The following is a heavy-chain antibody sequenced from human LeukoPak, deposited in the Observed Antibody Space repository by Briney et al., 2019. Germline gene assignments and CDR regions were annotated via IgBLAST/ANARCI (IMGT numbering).Heavy chain of an antibody. V-gene: IGHV1-69*02. CDR3: ARCWTVRNWFDP. J-gene: IGHJ5*02. CDR2: IIPILGIA. Sequence: SVKVSCKASGGTFSSYTISWVRQAPGQGLEWMGRIIPILGIANYAQKFQGRVTITADKSTSTAYMELSSLRSEDTAVYYCARCWTVRNWFDPWGQGTLVTVSS. D-gene: IGHD4-17*01. CDR1: GGTFSSYT.